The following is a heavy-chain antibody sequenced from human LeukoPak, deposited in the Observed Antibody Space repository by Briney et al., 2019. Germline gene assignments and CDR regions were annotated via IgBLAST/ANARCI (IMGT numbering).Heavy chain of an antibody. Sequence: GGSLRLSCAASGFTFSSYSMNWVRQAPGKGLEWVSSITTSGSYIKYAESVKGRFTISRDNAKKSLYPQMNSLRVEDTAVYYCARDALVGYDSSGYGDYWGQGTLVTVYS. CDR1: GFTFSSYS. J-gene: IGHJ4*02. V-gene: IGHV3-21*01. CDR2: ITTSGSYI. D-gene: IGHD3-22*01. CDR3: ARDALVGYDSSGYGDY.